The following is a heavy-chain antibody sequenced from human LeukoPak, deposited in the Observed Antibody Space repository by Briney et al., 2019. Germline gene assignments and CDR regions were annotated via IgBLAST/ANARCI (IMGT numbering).Heavy chain of an antibody. D-gene: IGHD2-2*01. V-gene: IGHV4-61*01. Sequence: PSETLSLTCSVSGGSIGRATYYWSWIRQPPGTGLEWIGYIYYSGSTDYNPSLKSRVTISVDTSKNQFSLKLSSVTAADTAVYYCARGSYQLPLWGQGTLVTVSS. CDR2: IYYSGST. CDR1: GGSIGRATYY. CDR3: ARGSYQLPL. J-gene: IGHJ4*02.